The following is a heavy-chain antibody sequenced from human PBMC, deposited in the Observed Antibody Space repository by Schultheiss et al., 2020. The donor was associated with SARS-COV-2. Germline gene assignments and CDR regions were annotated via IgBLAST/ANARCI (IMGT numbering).Heavy chain of an antibody. CDR3: ARDRVENHNWFDP. J-gene: IGHJ5*02. Sequence: GGSLRLSCAASGFTFSNYGMHWVRQAPGKGLEWVSSISSSSSYIYYADSVKGRFTISRDNAKNSLYLQMNSLRAEDTAVYYCARDRVENHNWFDPWGQGTLVTVSS. V-gene: IGHV3-21*01. CDR1: GFTFSNYG. CDR2: ISSSSSYI. D-gene: IGHD1-1*01.